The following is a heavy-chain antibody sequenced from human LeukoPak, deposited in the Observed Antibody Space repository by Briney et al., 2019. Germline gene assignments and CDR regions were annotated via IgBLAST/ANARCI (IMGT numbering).Heavy chain of an antibody. CDR3: ACRQFTSPWSDP. D-gene: IGHD2-2*01. Sequence: KPGESLKISCKGSGDTFATNWIGWVRQLPGKGLEWMGVIYPGDSRTRYNPSFQGQVTISAVKSISTAYLQWSSLKASDTAMYYCACRQFTSPWSDPWGQGTLVTVSS. CDR2: IYPGDSRT. CDR1: GDTFATNW. J-gene: IGHJ5*02. V-gene: IGHV5-51*03.